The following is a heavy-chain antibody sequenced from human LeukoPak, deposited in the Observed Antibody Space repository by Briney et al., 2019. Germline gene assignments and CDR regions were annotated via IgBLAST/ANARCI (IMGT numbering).Heavy chain of an antibody. Sequence: SETLSLTCTVSGGSISSSSYYWGWIRQPPGKGLEWIGSIYYSGSTYYNPSLKSRVTISVDTSKNQFSLKLSSVTAADTAVYYCARSKAVAGTRAAFDIWGQGTMVTVSS. CDR3: ARSKAVAGTRAAFDI. CDR1: GGSISSSSYY. D-gene: IGHD6-19*01. CDR2: IYYSGST. J-gene: IGHJ3*02. V-gene: IGHV4-39*07.